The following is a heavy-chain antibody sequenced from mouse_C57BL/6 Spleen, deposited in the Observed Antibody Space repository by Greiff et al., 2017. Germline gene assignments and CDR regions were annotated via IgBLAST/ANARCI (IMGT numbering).Heavy chain of an antibody. Sequence: EVMLVESEGGLVQPGSSMKLSCTASGFTFSDYYMAWVRQVPEKGLEWVANINYDGSSTYYLDSLKSRFIISRDNAKNILYLQMSSLKSEDTATYYCARANYAFDYWGQGTTLTVSS. V-gene: IGHV5-16*01. D-gene: IGHD2-1*01. CDR1: GFTFSDYY. J-gene: IGHJ2*01. CDR2: INYDGSST. CDR3: ARANYAFDY.